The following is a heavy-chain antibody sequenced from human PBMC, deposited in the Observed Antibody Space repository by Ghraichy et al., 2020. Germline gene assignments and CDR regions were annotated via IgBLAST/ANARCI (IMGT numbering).Heavy chain of an antibody. J-gene: IGHJ4*02. D-gene: IGHD6-13*01. V-gene: IGHV1-18*01. Sequence: ASVKVSCKASGYTFTSYGISWVRQAPGQGLEWMGWISAYNGNTNYAQKLQGRVTMTTDTSTSTAYMELRSLRSDDTAVYYCARDYPHTYSSSWKISFDYWGQGTLVTVSS. CDR2: ISAYNGNT. CDR3: ARDYPHTYSSSWKISFDY. CDR1: GYTFTSYG.